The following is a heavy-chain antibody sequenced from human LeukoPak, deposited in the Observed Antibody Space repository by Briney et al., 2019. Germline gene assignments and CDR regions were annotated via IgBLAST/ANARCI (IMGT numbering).Heavy chain of an antibody. Sequence: SETLSLTCTVSGGSISSFHWSWIRQPPGKGLECIGYIYYSGSTNYNPSLKSRVTISVDTSKNQFSLRLNSVTAADTAVYYWARRFGWDFFDYWGQGTLVTVSS. V-gene: IGHV4-59*08. CDR1: GGSISSFH. CDR3: ARRFGWDFFDY. D-gene: IGHD1-26*01. CDR2: IYYSGST. J-gene: IGHJ4*02.